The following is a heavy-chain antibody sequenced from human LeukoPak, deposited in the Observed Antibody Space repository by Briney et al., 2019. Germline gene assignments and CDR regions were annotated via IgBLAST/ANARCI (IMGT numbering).Heavy chain of an antibody. D-gene: IGHD5-18*01. CDR1: GFTFSSYG. J-gene: IGHJ4*02. CDR3: AKDLRISYRQAAVSYGFDY. V-gene: IGHV3-30*18. CDR2: ISYDGSNK. Sequence: PGRSLRLSCAASGFTFSSYGMHWVRQAPGKGLEWVAVISYDGSNKYYADSVKGRFTISRDNSKNTLYLQMNSLRAEDTAVYYCAKDLRISYRQAAVSYGFDYWGQGTLVTVSS.